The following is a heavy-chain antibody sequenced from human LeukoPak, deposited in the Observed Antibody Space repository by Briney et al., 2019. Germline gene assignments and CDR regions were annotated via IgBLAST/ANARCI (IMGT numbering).Heavy chain of an antibody. CDR3: ARLGSTFDI. V-gene: IGHV4-59*08. CDR2: FFYSGGS. Sequence: PSETLSLTCTVSGGSISSYYWTGSRQPPGKGLEWIGYFFYSGGSNYNPSLKSRVTISVDTSKNHFSLKLRSVTAADTAVYYCARLGSTFDIWGQGTMVTVSS. D-gene: IGHD2-2*01. CDR1: GGSISSYY. J-gene: IGHJ3*02.